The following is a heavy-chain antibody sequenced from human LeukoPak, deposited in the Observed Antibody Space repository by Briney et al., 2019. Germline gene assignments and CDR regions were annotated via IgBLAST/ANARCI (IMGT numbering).Heavy chain of an antibody. D-gene: IGHD2-15*01. CDR3: AFSSVVADAFDI. V-gene: IGHV1-2*02. CDR2: INPNSGGT. CDR1: GYTFTGYY. J-gene: IGHJ3*02. Sequence: GASVKVFCKASGYTFTGYYMHWVRQAPGQGLEWMGWINPNSGGTNYAQKFQGRVTMTRDTSISTAYMELSRLRSDDTVVYYCAFSSVVADAFDIWGQGTMVTVSS.